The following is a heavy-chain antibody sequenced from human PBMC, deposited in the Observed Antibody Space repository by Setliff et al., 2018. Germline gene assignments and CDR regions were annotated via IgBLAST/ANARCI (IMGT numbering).Heavy chain of an antibody. Sequence: SETLSLTCTVSGASLRSGSAYWGWLRQSAGKGLEWLGRIYTDGTTNYSPSVKSRVTISSDTSKNVFSLRMSSVTAADTAVYYCARYIPSAGCFDPWGQGALVTVS. CDR3: ARYIPSAGCFDP. CDR2: IYTDGTT. CDR1: GASLRSGSAY. J-gene: IGHJ5*02. D-gene: IGHD2-21*01. V-gene: IGHV4-61*02.